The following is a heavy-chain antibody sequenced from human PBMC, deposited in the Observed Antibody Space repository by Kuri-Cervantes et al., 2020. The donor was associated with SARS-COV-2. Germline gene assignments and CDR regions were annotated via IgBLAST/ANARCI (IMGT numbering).Heavy chain of an antibody. D-gene: IGHD3-3*01. V-gene: IGHV3-23*01. CDR1: GFTFSSYA. J-gene: IGHJ6*02. CDR3: ARAGYDFWSGYPNYYYYGMDV. CDR2: ISCSGGST. Sequence: GGSLRLSCVGSGFTFSSYAMSWVRQAPGKGLEWVSAISCSGGSTYYADSVKGRFTISRDNSKNTLYLQMNSLRAEDTAVYYCARAGYDFWSGYPNYYYYGMDVWGQGTTVTVSS.